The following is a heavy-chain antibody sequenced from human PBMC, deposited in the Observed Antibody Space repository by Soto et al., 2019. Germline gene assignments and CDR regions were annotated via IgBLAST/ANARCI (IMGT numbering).Heavy chain of an antibody. CDR2: LSGSGGST. V-gene: IGHV3-23*01. CDR3: AKDHGGIVNDWFDP. J-gene: IGHJ5*02. D-gene: IGHD2-21*01. CDR1: GFIFSSYA. Sequence: GGSLRLSCAASGFIFSSYAMSWVRQAPGKGLEWVSGLSGSGGSTYYADSVKGRFTISKDNSKNTLYLQLNSLRAEDTAVYYCAKDHGGIVNDWFDPWGQGTLVTVSS.